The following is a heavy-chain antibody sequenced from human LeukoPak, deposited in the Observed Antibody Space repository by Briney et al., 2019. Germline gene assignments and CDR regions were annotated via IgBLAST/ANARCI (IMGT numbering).Heavy chain of an antibody. CDR1: GGSISSYY. CDR3: ARASCSGGSCYNWFDP. CDR2: IYYSGST. Sequence: PSETLSLTCTVSGGSISSYYWSWLRQPPGKGLEWIGYIYYSGSTNYNPSLKSRVTISVDTSKNQFSLKLSSVTAADTAVYYCARASCSGGSCYNWFDPWGQGTLVTVSS. J-gene: IGHJ5*02. D-gene: IGHD2-15*01. V-gene: IGHV4-59*12.